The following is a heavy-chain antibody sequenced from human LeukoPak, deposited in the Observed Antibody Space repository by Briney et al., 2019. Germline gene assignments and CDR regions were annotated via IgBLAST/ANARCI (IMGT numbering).Heavy chain of an antibody. D-gene: IGHD3-10*01. J-gene: IGHJ6*02. CDR1: GFTFSSYA. CDR2: ISYDGRNK. Sequence: GRSLRLSCAASGFTFSSYAMHWVRQAPGKGVEWVAVISYDGRNKYYADSVKGRFTISRDNSKNTLYLQMNSLRAEDTAVYYCARVKSRGNYYYYYGMDVWGQGTTVTVSS. V-gene: IGHV3-30*04. CDR3: ARVKSRGNYYYYYGMDV.